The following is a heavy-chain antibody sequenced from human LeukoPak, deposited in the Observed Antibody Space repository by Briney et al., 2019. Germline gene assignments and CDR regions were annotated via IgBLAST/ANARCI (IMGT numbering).Heavy chain of an antibody. Sequence: ASVKVSCKASGYTFTSYDINWVRQAPGQGLEWMGWMDPNRGNTGYAHKFQGRVTMTRNTSISTAYMELSSLRSEDTAVYYCARFPRGWHPDYWGQGTLVTVSS. CDR1: GYTFTSYD. V-gene: IGHV1-8*02. CDR2: MDPNRGNT. D-gene: IGHD6-19*01. CDR3: ARFPRGWHPDY. J-gene: IGHJ4*02.